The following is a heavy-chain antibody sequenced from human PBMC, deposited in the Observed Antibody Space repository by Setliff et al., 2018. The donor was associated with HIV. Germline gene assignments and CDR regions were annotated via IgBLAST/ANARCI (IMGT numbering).Heavy chain of an antibody. CDR2: IRSKANSYAT. D-gene: IGHD2-15*01. Sequence: GGSLRLSCAASGFTFSGSAMHWVRQASGKGLEWVGRIRSKANSYATAYAASVKGRFTISRDDSKNSLYLQMNSLRAEDTAVYYCARKLLTRPNYYGMDVWGQGTTVT. CDR1: GFTFSGSA. J-gene: IGHJ6*02. CDR3: ARKLLTRPNYYGMDV. V-gene: IGHV3-73*01.